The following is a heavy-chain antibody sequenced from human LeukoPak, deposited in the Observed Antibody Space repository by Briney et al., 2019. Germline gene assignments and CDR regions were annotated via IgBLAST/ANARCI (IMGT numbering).Heavy chain of an antibody. CDR3: AEYSSSWYDY. V-gene: IGHV3-30*02. CDR2: IRYDGSNK. D-gene: IGHD6-13*01. Sequence: SGGSLRLYCAASGFTFSGYGMHWVRQAPGKGLEWVAIIRYDGSNKYYADSVKGRFTISRDNSKNTLYLQMNSLRVEDTAVYYCAEYSSSWYDYWGQGTLVTVSS. J-gene: IGHJ4*02. CDR1: GFTFSGYG.